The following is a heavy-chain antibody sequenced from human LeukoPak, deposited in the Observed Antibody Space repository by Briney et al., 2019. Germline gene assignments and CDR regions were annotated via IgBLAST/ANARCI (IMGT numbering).Heavy chain of an antibody. CDR1: GCTFSSYW. Sequence: GGSLRLSCAASGCTFSSYWMSGVRQAPGKGLEWVANIKQDGSEKYYVDSVKGRFTISRDNAKNSLYLQMNSLRAEDTAVYYCARLGYCSGGSCYSSYYFDYWGQGTLVTVSS. D-gene: IGHD2-15*01. J-gene: IGHJ4*02. CDR3: ARLGYCSGGSCYSSYYFDY. CDR2: IKQDGSEK. V-gene: IGHV3-7*01.